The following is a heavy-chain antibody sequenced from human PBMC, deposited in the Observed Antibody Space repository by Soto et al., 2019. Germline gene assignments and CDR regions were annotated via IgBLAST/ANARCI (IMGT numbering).Heavy chain of an antibody. J-gene: IGHJ4*02. CDR3: ARGRYGDY. CDR2: ISAHNGNT. V-gene: IGHV1-18*01. D-gene: IGHD1-26*01. CDR1: GYXFTSYG. Sequence: QVHLVQSGAEVKKPGASVKVSCKXSGYXFTSYGITWVRQAPGQGLEWMGWISAHNGNTDYAQKLQGRVIVTRDTSTSTAYMEXXXXXXXXXXXXYCARGRYGDYWGQGALVTVSS.